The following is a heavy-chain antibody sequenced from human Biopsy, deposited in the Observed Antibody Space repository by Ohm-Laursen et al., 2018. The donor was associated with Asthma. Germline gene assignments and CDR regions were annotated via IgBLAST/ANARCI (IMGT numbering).Heavy chain of an antibody. D-gene: IGHD2-2*01. V-gene: IGHV1-2*06. CDR3: ARGQESAEVRRFDP. CDR2: SNLKRGAT. Sequence: ASVNASCKASGYPFIGYHIRWVRQGPGQGLEWIVRSNLKRGATNYTQKFQGRVAMTRDTSISTAYMQLSRLRSDDTTVYYGARGQESAEVRRFDPWGQGTLVTVSP. CDR1: GYPFIGYH. J-gene: IGHJ5*02.